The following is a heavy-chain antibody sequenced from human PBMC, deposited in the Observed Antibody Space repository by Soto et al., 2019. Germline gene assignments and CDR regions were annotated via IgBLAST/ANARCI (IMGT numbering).Heavy chain of an antibody. J-gene: IGHJ4*02. CDR1: GGSISSSSYY. CDR2: IYYSGST. Sequence: PSETLSLTCTVSGGSISSSSYYWGWIRQPPGKGLEWIGSIYYSGSTYYNPSLKSRVTISVDTSKNQFSLKLSSVTAADTAVYYCARAHLDFWSGYGKGSFYFDYWGQGTLVTVSS. V-gene: IGHV4-39*07. CDR3: ARAHLDFWSGYGKGSFYFDY. D-gene: IGHD3-3*01.